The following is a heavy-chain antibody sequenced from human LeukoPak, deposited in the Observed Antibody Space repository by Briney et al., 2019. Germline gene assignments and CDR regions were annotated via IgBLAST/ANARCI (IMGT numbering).Heavy chain of an antibody. V-gene: IGHV4-34*01. CDR3: ARDRIVGATSSLAAFDI. CDR2: INHSGST. J-gene: IGHJ3*02. D-gene: IGHD1-26*01. CDR1: GGSFSGYY. Sequence: SETLSPTCAVYGGSFSGYYWSWIRQPPGKGLEWIGEINHSGSTNYNPSLKSRVTISVDTSKNQFSLKLSSVTAADTAVYYCARDRIVGATSSLAAFDIWGQGTMVTVSS.